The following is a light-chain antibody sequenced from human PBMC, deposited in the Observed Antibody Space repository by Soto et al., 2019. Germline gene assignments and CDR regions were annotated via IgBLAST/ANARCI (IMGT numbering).Light chain of an antibody. Sequence: EIVLTQSPGTLSLSPGERATLSCRASQSVSSSYLAGYQQKPGQAPRLLIYGASSRATGIPDRFSGSGSGTDFTLTISRLEPEEFAVYYCHQYGSSPLTIGGGTKVEIK. V-gene: IGKV3-20*01. CDR1: QSVSSSY. J-gene: IGKJ4*01. CDR2: GAS. CDR3: HQYGSSPLT.